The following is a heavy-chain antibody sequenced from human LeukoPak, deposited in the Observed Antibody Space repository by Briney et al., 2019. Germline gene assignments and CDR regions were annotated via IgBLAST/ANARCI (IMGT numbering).Heavy chain of an antibody. Sequence: GGSLRLSCAASGFTFSSYSMNWVRQAPGKGLEWVSSISSSSYIYYVDSVKGRFTISRDNAKNSLYLQMNSLRAEDTAVYYCARDLGYGDYVSDYWGQGTLVTVSS. CDR1: GFTFSSYS. J-gene: IGHJ4*02. CDR3: ARDLGYGDYVSDY. V-gene: IGHV3-21*01. D-gene: IGHD4-17*01. CDR2: ISSSSYI.